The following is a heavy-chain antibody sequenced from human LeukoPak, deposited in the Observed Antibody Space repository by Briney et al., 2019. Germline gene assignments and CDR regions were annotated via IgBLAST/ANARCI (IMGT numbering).Heavy chain of an antibody. J-gene: IGHJ4*02. CDR1: GYTFTSYD. D-gene: IGHD2-15*01. V-gene: IGHV1-8*01. CDR2: MNPNSGNT. CDR3: ARDGSPLYCSGGSCYPGGYFDY. Sequence: ASVKVSCKASGYTFTSYDINWVRQATGQGLEWMGWMNPNSGNTGYAQKFQGRVTMTRDTSTSTVYMELSSLRSEDAAVYYCARDGSPLYCSGGSCYPGGYFDYWGQGTLVTVSS.